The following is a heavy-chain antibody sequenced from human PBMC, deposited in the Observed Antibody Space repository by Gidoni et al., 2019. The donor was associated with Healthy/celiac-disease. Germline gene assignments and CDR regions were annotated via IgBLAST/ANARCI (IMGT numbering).Heavy chain of an antibody. Sequence: EVQLVESGGGLVQPGGSLRLSCSASGFTFSSYAMHWVRQAPGKGLEYVSAISSNGGSTYYADSVKGRFTISRDNSKNTLYLQMSSLRAEDTAVYYCVKAGEGILTGYYLPYFDYWGQGTLVTVSS. CDR1: GFTFSSYA. CDR3: VKAGEGILTGYYLPYFDY. CDR2: ISSNGGST. V-gene: IGHV3-64D*09. J-gene: IGHJ4*02. D-gene: IGHD3-9*01.